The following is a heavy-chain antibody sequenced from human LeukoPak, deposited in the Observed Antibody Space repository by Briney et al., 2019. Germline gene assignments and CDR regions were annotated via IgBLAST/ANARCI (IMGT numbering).Heavy chain of an antibody. V-gene: IGHV4-59*12. J-gene: IGHJ4*02. Sequence: SETLSLTCTVSGGSISSYYWSWIRQPPGKGLEWIGYIYYSGSTYYNPSLKSRVTISVDTSKNQFSLKLSSVTAADTAVYYCAREPAYSYIDYWGQGTLVTVSS. CDR3: AREPAYSYIDY. D-gene: IGHD2-2*01. CDR1: GGSISSYY. CDR2: IYYSGST.